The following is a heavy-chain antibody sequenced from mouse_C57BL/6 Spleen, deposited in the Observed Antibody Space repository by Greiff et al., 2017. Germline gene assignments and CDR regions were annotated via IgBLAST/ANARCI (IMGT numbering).Heavy chain of an antibody. V-gene: IGHV2-3*01. CDR1: GFSLTSYG. Sequence: VQRVESGPGLVAPSQSLSITCTVSGFSLTSYGVSWVRQPPGKGLVWLGVIWGDGSTNYHSALISRLSISKDNSKSQVFIKLNRLQTDDTATYYCAKGIYYDYEGYFDVWGTGTTVTVSA. D-gene: IGHD2-4*01. CDR2: IWGDGST. J-gene: IGHJ1*03. CDR3: AKGIYYDYEGYFDV.